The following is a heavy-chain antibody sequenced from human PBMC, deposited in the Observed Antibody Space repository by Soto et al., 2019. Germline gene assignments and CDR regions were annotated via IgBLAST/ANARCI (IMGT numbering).Heavy chain of an antibody. CDR1: GGSFSGYY. D-gene: IGHD3-9*01. Sequence: QVQLQQWGAGPLRPLETLSLTCGVSGGSFSGYYWAWIRQSPGKGLEWIGEINDRESINYNPSLKSPVSISVDTSKNHYSLNLGSVTAADTAVYYCARESHDILTGPPWVWYFDLWGRGTLVTVSS. CDR2: INDRESI. CDR3: ARESHDILTGPPWVWYFDL. V-gene: IGHV4-34*01. J-gene: IGHJ2*01.